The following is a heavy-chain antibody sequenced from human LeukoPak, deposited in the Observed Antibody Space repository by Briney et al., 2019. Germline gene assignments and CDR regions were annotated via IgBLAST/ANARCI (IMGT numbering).Heavy chain of an antibody. CDR3: AKGESGTYVTLFDS. CDR2: ITDSGGTT. Sequence: GGSLRLSCAASGFTFSSHALSWLRQAPGQGLEWVSTITDSGGTTYYADSVKGRFTVSRDNSKNTLYLQMNGLRVEDTAVFYCAKGESGTYVTLFDSWGQGTLVTVSS. J-gene: IGHJ4*02. D-gene: IGHD1-26*01. V-gene: IGHV3-23*01. CDR1: GFTFSSHA.